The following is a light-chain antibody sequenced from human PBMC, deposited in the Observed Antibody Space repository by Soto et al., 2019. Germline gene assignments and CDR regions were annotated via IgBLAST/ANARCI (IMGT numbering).Light chain of an antibody. Sequence: NFMLTQPHSVSASPGKTVTISCTRSSGNIASNYVQWYQQRPGSSPTTVIFEDNQRPSGVPDRFSASIDSSSNSASLTISGLKTEDEADYYCQSYDSSNWVFGGGTKLTVL. CDR3: QSYDSSNWV. CDR1: SGNIASNY. V-gene: IGLV6-57*01. CDR2: EDN. J-gene: IGLJ3*02.